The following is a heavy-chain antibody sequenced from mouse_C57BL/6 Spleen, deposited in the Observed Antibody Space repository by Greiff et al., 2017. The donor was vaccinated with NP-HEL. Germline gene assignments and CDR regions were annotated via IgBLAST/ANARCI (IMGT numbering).Heavy chain of an antibody. CDR2: INPSTGGT. Sequence: VQLQQSGPELVKPGASVKISCKASGYSFTGYYMNWVKQSPEKSLEWIGEINPSTGGTTYNQKFKAKATLTVDKSSSTAYMQLKSLTSEDSAVYYCARKSSYDYAMDYWGQGTSVTVSS. D-gene: IGHD1-1*01. J-gene: IGHJ4*01. CDR1: GYSFTGYY. V-gene: IGHV1-42*01. CDR3: ARKSSYDYAMDY.